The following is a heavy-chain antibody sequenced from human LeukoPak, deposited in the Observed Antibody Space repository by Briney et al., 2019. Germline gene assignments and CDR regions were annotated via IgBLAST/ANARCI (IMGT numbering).Heavy chain of an antibody. D-gene: IGHD2-15*01. J-gene: IGHJ6*02. CDR3: AREGGVGIRGMDV. CDR2: IDPSDSYI. V-gene: IGHV5-10-1*01. Sequence: RGASLKISCKGSGYSFTSYWISWVRQMPGKGLEWMGKIDPSDSYINYSPAFQGHVTISADKSISTAYLQWSSLKASDTAMYYCAREGGVGIRGMDVWGQGTTVTVSS. CDR1: GYSFTSYW.